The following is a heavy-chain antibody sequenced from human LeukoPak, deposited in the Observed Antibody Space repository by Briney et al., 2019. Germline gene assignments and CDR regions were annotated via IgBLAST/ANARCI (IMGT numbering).Heavy chain of an antibody. V-gene: IGHV3-30*03. D-gene: IGHD3-3*01. CDR2: IADDGGVK. Sequence: GGSLRLSCVASGITFSRHGMDWVRQAPGKGLEWVAVIADDGGVKQYADSVKGRFTVSRDNSKSTLYLQMNGLSVEDTAIYYCAREATGGEWYFDNWGQGTPVTVSS. CDR3: AREATGGEWYFDN. CDR1: GITFSRHG. J-gene: IGHJ4*02.